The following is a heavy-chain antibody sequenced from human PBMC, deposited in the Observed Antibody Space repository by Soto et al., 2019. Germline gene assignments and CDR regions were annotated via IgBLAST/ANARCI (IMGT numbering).Heavy chain of an antibody. CDR1: GYTFTNFY. Sequence: EASVKVSCKASGYTFTNFYIHWVRQAPGQGLEWVGMINPNGGSTTYAQKFLGRVAMARVTSTSTVYMELSSLRSEDTAVYYCARADYYHISGYHLDFWGQGTLVTVSS. CDR2: INPNGGST. J-gene: IGHJ4*02. CDR3: ARADYYHISGYHLDF. D-gene: IGHD3-22*01. V-gene: IGHV1-46*01.